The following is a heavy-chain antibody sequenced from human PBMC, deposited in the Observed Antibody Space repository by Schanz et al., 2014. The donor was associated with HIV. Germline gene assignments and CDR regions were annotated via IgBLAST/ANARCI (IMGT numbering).Heavy chain of an antibody. CDR3: AIRTPMISFGAFDI. D-gene: IGHD3-16*01. J-gene: IGHJ3*02. V-gene: IGHV3-23*04. Sequence: EGQLVESGGGLVQPGGSLRLSCVTSGFTFSNHWMSWVRQAPGKGLEWVSTISAGVGTASYADSVKGRFTISRDNSKKMLFLQMNRLRAEDTAVYYCAIRTPMISFGAFDIWGRGTMVTVSS. CDR2: ISAGVGTA. CDR1: GFTFSNHW.